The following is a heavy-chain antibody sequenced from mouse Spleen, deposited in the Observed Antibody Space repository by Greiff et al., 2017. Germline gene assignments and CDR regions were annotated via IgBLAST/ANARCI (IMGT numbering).Heavy chain of an antibody. Sequence: ESGPELVKPGASVKISCKASGYAFSSSWMNWVKQRPGKGLEWIGRIYPGDGDTNYNGKFKGKATLTADKSSSTAYMQLSSLTSEDSAVYFCARRTAYYFDYWGQGTTLTVSS. CDR1: GYAFSSSW. V-gene: IGHV1-82*01. D-gene: IGHD6-1*01. CDR2: IYPGDGDT. J-gene: IGHJ2*01. CDR3: ARRTAYYFDY.